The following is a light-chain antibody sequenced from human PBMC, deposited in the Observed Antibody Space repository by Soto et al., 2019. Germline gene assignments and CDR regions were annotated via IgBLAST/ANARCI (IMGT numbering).Light chain of an antibody. CDR2: GAS. Sequence: EIVLTQSPGTLSLSPGERATLSCRASQSVDSNYLAWYQQKPGQAPRLLIYGASSRATGIPDRFSGSGSGTDFTLTISRLEPEDFATYFCQQTSSPPHTFGQGTRLEI. J-gene: IGKJ2*01. CDR1: QSVDSNY. V-gene: IGKV3-20*01. CDR3: QQTSSPPHT.